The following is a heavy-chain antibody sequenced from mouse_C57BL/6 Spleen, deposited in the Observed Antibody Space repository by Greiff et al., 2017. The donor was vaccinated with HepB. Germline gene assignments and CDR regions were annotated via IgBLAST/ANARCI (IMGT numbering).Heavy chain of an antibody. CDR2: IWSGGST. J-gene: IGHJ2*01. V-gene: IGHV2-2*01. Sequence: VMLVESGPGLVQPSQSLSITCTVSGFSLTSYGVHWVRQSPGKGLEWLGVIWSGGSTDYNAAFISRLSISKDNSKSKVFFTMNSLQADDTAIYYCARERGFDYWGQGTTLTVSS. CDR1: GFSLTSYG. CDR3: ARERGFDY.